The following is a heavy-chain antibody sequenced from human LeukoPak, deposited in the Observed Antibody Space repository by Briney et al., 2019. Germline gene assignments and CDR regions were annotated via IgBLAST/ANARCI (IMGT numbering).Heavy chain of an antibody. CDR2: IYYSGST. J-gene: IGHJ6*01. Sequence: PSETLSLTCTVSGGSISSGGYYWSWIRQHPGKGLEWIGYIYYSGSTYYNPSLKSRVTISVDTSKNQFSLKLSSVTAADTAVYFCARGSCDILTGYYYYYGRVVWREGTTVIFSS. D-gene: IGHD3-9*01. V-gene: IGHV4-31*03. CDR3: ARGSCDILTGYYYYYGRVV. CDR1: GGSISSGGYY.